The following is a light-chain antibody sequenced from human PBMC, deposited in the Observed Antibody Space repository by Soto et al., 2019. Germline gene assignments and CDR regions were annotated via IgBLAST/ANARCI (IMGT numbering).Light chain of an antibody. Sequence: EIVMTQSPATLSVSPGERATLSCRASQSVSSNYLAWFHQKPGQAPRLLIYGASSRATGVPDRFSASGSGTDFTLTISRLEPEDFAVYYCQQYGSSGTFGQGTKVDIK. CDR3: QQYGSSGT. CDR1: QSVSSNY. J-gene: IGKJ1*01. CDR2: GAS. V-gene: IGKV3-20*01.